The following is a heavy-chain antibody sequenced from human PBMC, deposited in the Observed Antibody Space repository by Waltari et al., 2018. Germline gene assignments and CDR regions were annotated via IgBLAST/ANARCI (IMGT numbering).Heavy chain of an antibody. Sequence: QVHLLESGGDLVKTGGSLKLSCVASGFGFSDYYLSWIRQAPGGALEWLSQISGSGDETLYADSVRGRFTISRDNSKNSLFLHMHSLRAEDTAIYYCALFTNYYFDYWGQGTLVTVSS. CDR2: ISGSGDET. J-gene: IGHJ4*02. V-gene: IGHV3-11*06. CDR3: ALFTNYYFDY. CDR1: GFGFSDYY. D-gene: IGHD7-27*01.